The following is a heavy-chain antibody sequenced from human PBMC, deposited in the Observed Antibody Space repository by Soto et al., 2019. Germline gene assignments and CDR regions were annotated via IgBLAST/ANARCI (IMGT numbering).Heavy chain of an antibody. CDR3: ARARQRNTGRGLDV. CDR1: GASINNSF. CDR2: ISYSGST. V-gene: IGHV4-59*01. Sequence: LFLHCTLSGASINNSFSNWIRHTPGTELKWIGYISYSGSTSYNPSLQSRVTISSDTSKNHFSLKLSSVTAADTAVDYCARARQRNTGRGLDVWGQGTTFTVSS. D-gene: IGHD5-18*01. J-gene: IGHJ6*02.